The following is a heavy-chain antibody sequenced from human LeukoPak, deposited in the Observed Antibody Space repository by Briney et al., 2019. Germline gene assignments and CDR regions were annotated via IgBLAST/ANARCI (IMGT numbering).Heavy chain of an antibody. Sequence: GGSLRLSCAASGFTFSSYWMSWVRQAPGKGLEWVANIKQDGSEKYYVDSVKGRFTISRDNSKNTLYLQMNSLRAEDTAVYYCARAYSSSWYFMIDYWGQGTLVTVSS. D-gene: IGHD6-13*01. CDR1: GFTFSSYW. CDR2: IKQDGSEK. V-gene: IGHV3-7*04. CDR3: ARAYSSSWYFMIDY. J-gene: IGHJ4*02.